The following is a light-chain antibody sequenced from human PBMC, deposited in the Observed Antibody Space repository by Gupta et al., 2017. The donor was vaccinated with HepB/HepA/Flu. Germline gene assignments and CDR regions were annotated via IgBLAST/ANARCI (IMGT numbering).Light chain of an antibody. J-gene: IGLJ1*01. Sequence: SYVLTQPPSVSVAPGKTATITCGENNIGSKSVHWYQQKPGQAPVLVVYDDRDRPLGIPERFSGSNSGNTATLTISRVEAGDEADYYCQEWDGDSEHYVFGTGTKVTVL. CDR3: QEWDGDSEHYV. V-gene: IGLV3-21*03. CDR1: NIGSKS. CDR2: DDR.